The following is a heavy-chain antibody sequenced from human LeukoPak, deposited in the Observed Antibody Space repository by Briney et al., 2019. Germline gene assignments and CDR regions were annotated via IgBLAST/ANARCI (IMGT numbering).Heavy chain of an antibody. Sequence: GRSLRLSCAASGFTFSSYAMHWVRQAPGKGLEWVAVISYDGSNKYYADSVKGRFTLSRDNSKNTLYLQMNSLRAEDTAVYYCARDLMYSGYDSGYRGQGTLVTVSS. CDR3: ARDLMYSGYDSGY. CDR1: GFTFSSYA. CDR2: ISYDGSNK. D-gene: IGHD5-12*01. V-gene: IGHV3-30-3*01. J-gene: IGHJ4*02.